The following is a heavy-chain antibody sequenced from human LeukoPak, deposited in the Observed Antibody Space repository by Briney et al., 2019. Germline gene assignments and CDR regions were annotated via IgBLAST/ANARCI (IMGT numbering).Heavy chain of an antibody. Sequence: GGSLRLSCAASGFTFSTYSFNWVRQAPGKGLEWVSRINSDGSSTSYADSVKGRFTISRDNAKNTLYLQMNSLRAEDTAVYYCARGPYGVPCDYWGQGTLVTVSS. CDR2: INSDGSST. J-gene: IGHJ4*02. CDR1: GFTFSTYS. V-gene: IGHV3-74*01. D-gene: IGHD4-17*01. CDR3: ARGPYGVPCDY.